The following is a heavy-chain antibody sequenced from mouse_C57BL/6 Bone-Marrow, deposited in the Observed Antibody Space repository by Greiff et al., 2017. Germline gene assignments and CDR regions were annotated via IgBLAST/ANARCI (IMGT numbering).Heavy chain of an antibody. V-gene: IGHV1-50*01. CDR1: GYTFTSYW. Sequence: VQLQQSGAELVKPGASVKLSCKASGYTFTSYWMQWVKQRPGQGLEWIGEIDPSDSYTNYNQKFKGKATLTVDTSSSTAYMQLSSLTSEDSAVYYCARGGYYGSSSYYFDYWGQGTTLTV. CDR3: ARGGYYGSSSYYFDY. D-gene: IGHD1-1*01. J-gene: IGHJ2*01. CDR2: IDPSDSYT.